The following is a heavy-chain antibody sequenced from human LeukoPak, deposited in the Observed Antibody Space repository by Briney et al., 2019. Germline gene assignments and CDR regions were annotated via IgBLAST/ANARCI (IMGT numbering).Heavy chain of an antibody. D-gene: IGHD6-6*01. CDR2: IYSGGGT. J-gene: IGHJ4*01. Sequence: GGSLRLSCTVSGFNVTTTPMTWVRQAPGQGLEWVSSIYSGGGTYYAADVKGRFTISRDRSNNALHLQMNSVRVEDTAMFYCARLVYKWGQGTMVTVSS. CDR1: GFNVTTTP. CDR3: ARLVYK. V-gene: IGHV3-53*01.